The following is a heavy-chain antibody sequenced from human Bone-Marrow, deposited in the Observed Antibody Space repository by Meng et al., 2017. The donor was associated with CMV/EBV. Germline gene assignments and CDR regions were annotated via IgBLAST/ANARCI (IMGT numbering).Heavy chain of an antibody. V-gene: IGHV5-51*01. CDR3: ARRGEMAAADWFAP. Sequence: GGSLRLSCKGSGYSFTSYWIGWVRQMPGKGLEWMGIIYPGDSDTRYSPSFQGQVTISADKSISTAYLQWSNLKASDTAMYYCARRGEMAAADWFAPWGQGPLVPVYS. CDR1: GYSFTSYW. J-gene: IGHJ5*02. CDR2: IYPGDSDT. D-gene: IGHD6-13*01.